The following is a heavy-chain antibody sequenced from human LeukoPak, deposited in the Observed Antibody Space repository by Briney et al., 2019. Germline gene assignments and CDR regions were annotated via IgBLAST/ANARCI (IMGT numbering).Heavy chain of an antibody. Sequence: ASVKVSCKALENPFPSYVSTWVGQALGQGLEWMGWMNPNSGNTGYAQKFQGRVTMTRNTSISTAYMELSSLRSEDTAVYYCARGTEDFDYWGQGTLVTVSS. D-gene: IGHD1-14*01. CDR3: ARGTEDFDY. CDR2: MNPNSGNT. CDR1: ENPFPSYV. V-gene: IGHV1-8*01. J-gene: IGHJ4*02.